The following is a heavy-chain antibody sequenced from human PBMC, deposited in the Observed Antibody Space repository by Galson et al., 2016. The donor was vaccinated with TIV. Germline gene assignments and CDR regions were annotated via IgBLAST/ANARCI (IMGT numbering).Heavy chain of an antibody. CDR2: IIPIHGIT. Sequence: SVKVSCKASGDTFRTYTISWVRQAPGQGLEWMGGIIPIHGITNHAQKFQGRVTISTDARTSTVYMGLSSLRSEDTAVYYCARTFSCGGDCYCFDYWGHGTLVTVSS. V-gene: IGHV1-69*16. J-gene: IGHJ4*01. CDR3: ARTFSCGGDCYCFDY. CDR1: GDTFRTYT. D-gene: IGHD2-21*02.